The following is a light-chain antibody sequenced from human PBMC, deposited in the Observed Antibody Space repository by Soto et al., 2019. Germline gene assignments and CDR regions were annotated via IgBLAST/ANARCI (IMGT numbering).Light chain of an antibody. Sequence: EIVLTQSPATLSLSPGERATLSCRASQSVSSYLAWYQQKPSQAPRLLIYDASNRATGIPARFSGSGSGTDFTLTISSLEPEDFAVYYCLQRSDWPRTFGQGTKVEIK. J-gene: IGKJ1*01. CDR3: LQRSDWPRT. CDR2: DAS. CDR1: QSVSSY. V-gene: IGKV3-11*01.